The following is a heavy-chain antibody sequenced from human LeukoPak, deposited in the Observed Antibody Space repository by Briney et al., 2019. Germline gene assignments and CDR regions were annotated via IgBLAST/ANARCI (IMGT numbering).Heavy chain of an antibody. J-gene: IGHJ4*02. CDR1: PGITFSDYW. V-gene: IGHV3-7*03. D-gene: IGHD6-19*01. Sequence: GGSLRLSCAASPGITFSDYWMYWVRQAPGKGLEWVAIIRQDGRETLYLDSVRGRFTISRDNAKSSVYLEINSLRAEDTAVYYCVGGIGWQPDYWGQGTLVTVST. CDR3: VGGIGWQPDY. CDR2: IRQDGRET.